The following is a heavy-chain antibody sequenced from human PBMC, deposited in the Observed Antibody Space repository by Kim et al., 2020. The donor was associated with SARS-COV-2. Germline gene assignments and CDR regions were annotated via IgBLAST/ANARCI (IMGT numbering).Heavy chain of an antibody. D-gene: IGHD1-1*01. Sequence: GGSLRLSCAASDFTFSDSAMHWVRQASGKGLEWVGRIRSKSNSYATAYAASEKGRLTISRDDSKNTAYLQMNSLKTEDTAVYYCTRVPGTTSALWDAFD. V-gene: IGHV3-73*01. J-gene: IGHJ3*02. CDR2: IRSKSNSYAT. CDR1: DFTFSDSA. CDR3: TRVPGTTSALWDAFD.